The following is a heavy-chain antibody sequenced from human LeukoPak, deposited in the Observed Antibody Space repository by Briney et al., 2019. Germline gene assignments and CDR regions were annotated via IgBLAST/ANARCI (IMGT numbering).Heavy chain of an antibody. CDR2: ISYDGSNK. D-gene: IGHD1-26*01. CDR3: ARDEGGSYEEYYFDY. Sequence: PRLSCAGTGLTFSSYAMHWVRQAPGKGLEWVVVISYDGSNKYYADSVKGRFTISRDNSKNTLYLQMNSLRAEDTAVYYCARDEGGSYEEYYFDYWGQGTLVTVSS. CDR1: GLTFSSYA. V-gene: IGHV3-30*04. J-gene: IGHJ4*02.